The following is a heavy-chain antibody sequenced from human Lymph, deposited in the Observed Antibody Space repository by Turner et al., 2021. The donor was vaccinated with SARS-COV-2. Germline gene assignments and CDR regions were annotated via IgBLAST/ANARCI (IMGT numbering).Heavy chain of an antibody. D-gene: IGHD6-13*01. V-gene: IGHV3-15*01. CDR2: INTKTDGGTT. J-gene: IGHJ4*02. Sequence: EVQLVGTGGGLVKAGGSLRLSCAASGFTFSNAWMTWVRQAPGKGLEWVGRINTKTDGGTTDYAAPVKGRFTISRDDSKNTLYLQMNSLKSEDTAVYYCTTHSAPDYWGQGTLVTVSS. CDR3: TTHSAPDY. CDR1: GFTFSNAW.